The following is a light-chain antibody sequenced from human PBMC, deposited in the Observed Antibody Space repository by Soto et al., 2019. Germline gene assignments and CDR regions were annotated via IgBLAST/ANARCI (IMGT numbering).Light chain of an antibody. J-gene: IGKJ5*01. CDR2: AAS. CDR3: QQLNTYPIT. V-gene: IGKV1-9*01. CDR1: QGISSY. Sequence: DIQLTQSPSFLSASVGDRVTITCRASQGISSYLAWYQQKPGKVPKLLIYAASTLQSGVPSRFSGSGSGTEFTLTISSLQPVDFATYYCQQLNTYPITFGQGTRLE.